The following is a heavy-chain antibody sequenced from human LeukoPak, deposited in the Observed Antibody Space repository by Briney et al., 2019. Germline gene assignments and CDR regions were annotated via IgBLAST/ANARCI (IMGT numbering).Heavy chain of an antibody. CDR1: GFTFDDYG. Sequence: GGSLRLSCAASGFTFDDYGMSWVRQAPGKGLEWVSGINWNGGSTGYADSVKGRFTISRDNAKNSLYLQMNSLRAEDTALYYCARDLGSSSWSPFDPWGQGTLVTVSS. CDR3: ARDLGSSSWSPFDP. CDR2: INWNGGST. D-gene: IGHD6-13*01. J-gene: IGHJ5*02. V-gene: IGHV3-20*04.